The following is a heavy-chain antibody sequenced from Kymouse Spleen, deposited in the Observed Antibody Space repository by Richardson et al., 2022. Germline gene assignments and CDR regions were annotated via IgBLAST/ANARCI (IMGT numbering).Heavy chain of an antibody. D-gene: IGHD3-3*01. V-gene: IGHV4-34*01. J-gene: IGHJ6*02. CDR2: INHSGST. Sequence: QVQLQQWGAGLLKPSETLSLTCAVYGGSFSGYYWSWIRQPPGKGLEWIGEINHSGSTNYNPSLKSRVTISVDTSKNQFSLKLSSVTAADTAVYYCARGGGRFLVWITTTTTVWTSGAKGPRSPSPQ. CDR1: GGSFSGYY. CDR3: ARGGGRFLVWITTTTTVWTS.